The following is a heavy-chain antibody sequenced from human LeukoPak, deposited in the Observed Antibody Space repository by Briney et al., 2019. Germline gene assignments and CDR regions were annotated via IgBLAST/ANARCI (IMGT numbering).Heavy chain of an antibody. CDR1: GFTFSSYG. CDR3: AKDLGSGYALSLDY. D-gene: IGHD5-12*01. V-gene: IGHV3-30*18. J-gene: IGHJ4*02. Sequence: GGSLRLSCAASGFTFSSYGMHWVRQAPGKGLEWVAVISYDGSNKYYADSVKGRFTISRDNSKNTLYLQMNSLRAEDTAVCYCAKDLGSGYALSLDYWGQGTLVTVSS. CDR2: ISYDGSNK.